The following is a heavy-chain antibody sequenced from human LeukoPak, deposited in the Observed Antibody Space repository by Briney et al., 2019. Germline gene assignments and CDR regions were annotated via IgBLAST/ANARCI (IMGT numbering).Heavy chain of an antibody. CDR1: GGTFSSYA. V-gene: IGHV1-69*05. CDR3: ARGVRGVVVVPAARIRFDP. J-gene: IGHJ5*02. Sequence: SVKVSCKASGGTFSSYAISWVRQAPGQGLEWMGRIIPIFGTANYAQKFQGRVTITTDESTSTAYMELSSLRSEDTAVYYCARGVRGVVVVPAARIRFDPWGQGTLVTVSS. D-gene: IGHD2-2*01. CDR2: IIPIFGTA.